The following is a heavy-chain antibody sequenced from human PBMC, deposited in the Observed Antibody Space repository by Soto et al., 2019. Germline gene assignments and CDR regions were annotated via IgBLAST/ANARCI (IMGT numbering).Heavy chain of an antibody. CDR3: ARGGKSPIVY. V-gene: IGHV4-34*01. J-gene: IGHJ4*02. CDR2: INHSGST. CDR1: GGSFSGYY. Sequence: SETLSLTCAVYGGSFSGYYWSWIRQPPGKGLEWIGEINHSGSTNYNPSLKSRVTISVDTSKNQFSLKLSSVTAADTAVYYCARGGKSPIVYWGQGTLVTVSS. D-gene: IGHD1-26*01.